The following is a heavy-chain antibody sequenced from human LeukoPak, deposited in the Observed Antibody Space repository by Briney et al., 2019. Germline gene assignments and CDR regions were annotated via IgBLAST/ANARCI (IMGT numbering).Heavy chain of an antibody. J-gene: IGHJ4*02. CDR1: GGSIRSYY. V-gene: IGHV4-59*01. CDR2: IYYTGST. Sequence: SETLSLTCTVSGGSIRSYYWSWFRQPPGEGLEWIGSIYYTGSTNYNPSLKSRLTISVDTSKDQFSLQLSSVTAADTAVYYCARANYFDYWGQGTLVTVSS. CDR3: ARANYFDY.